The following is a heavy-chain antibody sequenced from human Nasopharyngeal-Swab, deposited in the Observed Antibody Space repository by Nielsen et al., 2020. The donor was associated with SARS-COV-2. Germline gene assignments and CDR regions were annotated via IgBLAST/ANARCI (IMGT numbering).Heavy chain of an antibody. J-gene: IGHJ6*03. V-gene: IGHV3-53*01. CDR3: ARDMLLGAGRAYYYYMDV. CDR2: IYSGGST. CDR1: GFTVSSNY. Sequence: GESLKISCAASGFTVSSNYMSWVRQAPGKGVEGVSVIYSGGSTYYADSVKGRFTISRDNSKNTLYLQMNSLRAEDTAVYYCARDMLLGAGRAYYYYMDVWGKGTTVTVSS. D-gene: IGHD3-10*01.